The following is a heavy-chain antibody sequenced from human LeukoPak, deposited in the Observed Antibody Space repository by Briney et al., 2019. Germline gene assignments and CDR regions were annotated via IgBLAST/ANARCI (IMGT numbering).Heavy chain of an antibody. D-gene: IGHD2-2*02. J-gene: IGHJ6*03. V-gene: IGHV3-15*01. CDR3: ATARGCSSTSCYTQAYYYYYYYMDV. CDR1: GFTLSNAW. Sequence: SGGSLRLSCAASGFTLSNAWMSWVRQAPGKGLEWVGRIKSKTDGGTTDYAAPVKGRFTISRDDSKNTLYLQMNSLKTEDTAVYYCATARGCSSTSCYTQAYYYYYYYMDVWGKGTTVTVSS. CDR2: IKSKTDGGTT.